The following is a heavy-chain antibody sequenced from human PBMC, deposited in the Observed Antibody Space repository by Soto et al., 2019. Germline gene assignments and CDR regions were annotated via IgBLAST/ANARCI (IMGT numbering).Heavy chain of an antibody. D-gene: IGHD3-22*01. J-gene: IGHJ6*02. Sequence: QVQLQQWGAGLLKPSETLSLTCAVYGGSGGSCSCYYWCWIRQPPGKGLEWIGEINHSGSTNYNPSHKSRVTISVDTSKNQFSLKLSSVTAADTAVYYCARHNYDSSVYYHYYYGMDVLGQGTTVTVSS. CDR1: GGSGGSCSCYY. CDR3: ARHNYDSSVYYHYYYGMDV. CDR2: INHSGST. V-gene: IGHV4-34*01.